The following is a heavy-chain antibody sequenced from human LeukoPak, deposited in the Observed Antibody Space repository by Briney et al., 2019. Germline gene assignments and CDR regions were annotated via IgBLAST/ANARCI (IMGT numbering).Heavy chain of an antibody. Sequence: ASVKVSCTASGSTGTSYGISWVRQAPGQRLEWMGWISAYNGNTNYAQKLQGRVTMTTDTSTSTAYMELRSLSSDDTAVYYCARDPATVTIFGVVISRNDWFDPWGQGTLVTVSS. J-gene: IGHJ5*02. CDR3: ARDPATVTIFGVVISRNDWFDP. D-gene: IGHD3-3*01. CDR1: GSTGTSYG. V-gene: IGHV1-18*01. CDR2: ISAYNGNT.